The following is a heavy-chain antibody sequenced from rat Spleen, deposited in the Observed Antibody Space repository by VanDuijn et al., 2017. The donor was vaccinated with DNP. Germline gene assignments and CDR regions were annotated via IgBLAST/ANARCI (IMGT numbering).Heavy chain of an antibody. D-gene: IGHD1-2*01. Sequence: EVQLVESGGGLVLPGRSLKLSCAASGFTFSDYYMAWVRLAPTRGLEWVATIIYDGSRTYYRDSVKGRFTISRDNAKSSLYLQMDTLKSEETATYYCARGSTSIYWYFDFWGPGTMVTVSS. V-gene: IGHV5-7*01. CDR2: IIYDGSRT. CDR1: GFTFSDYY. CDR3: ARGSTSIYWYFDF. J-gene: IGHJ1*01.